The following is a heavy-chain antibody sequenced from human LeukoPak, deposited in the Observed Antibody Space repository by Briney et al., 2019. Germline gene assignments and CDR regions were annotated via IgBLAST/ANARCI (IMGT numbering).Heavy chain of an antibody. CDR3: SRAAGYDFILEY. V-gene: IGHV3-49*01. D-gene: IGHD5-12*01. CDR1: GFTFGDYG. CDR2: IRSEAHDTTP. J-gene: IGHJ4*02. Sequence: PGGSLRLSCTASGFTFGDYGMSWFRQAPGKGLEWVGFIRSEAHDTTPQYGASVKGRFTISKDGSRRTAFLQMSSLKTEDTAVYYCSRAAGYDFILEYWGQGTLVTVSS.